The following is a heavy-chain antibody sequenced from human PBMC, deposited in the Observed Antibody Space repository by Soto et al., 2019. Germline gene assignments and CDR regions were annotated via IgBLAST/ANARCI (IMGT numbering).Heavy chain of an antibody. V-gene: IGHV4-34*01. Sequence: QVQLQQWGAGLLKPSETLSLTCAVYGGSFSGYYWSWIRQPPGKGLEWIGEINHSGSTNYNPSLKIRGTISVDTSKNQFSLKLSSVTAADTAVYYCARGLKPYQGAFDIWGQGTMVTVSS. CDR1: GGSFSGYY. CDR3: ARGLKPYQGAFDI. CDR2: INHSGST. J-gene: IGHJ3*02. D-gene: IGHD2-2*01.